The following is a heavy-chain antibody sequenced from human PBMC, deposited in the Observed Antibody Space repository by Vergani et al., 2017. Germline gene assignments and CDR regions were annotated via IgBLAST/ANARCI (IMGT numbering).Heavy chain of an antibody. D-gene: IGHD1-7*01. CDR3: ARDLHSVVAGTTGVYYYYYGMDV. CDR1: GFTFSDYY. V-gene: IGHV3-11*06. Sequence: QVQLVESGGGLVKPGGSLRLSCAASGFTFSDYYMSWIRQAPGKGLEWVSSISSSSSYIYYADSVKGRFTISRDNAKNSLYLQMNSLRAEDTAVYYCARDLHSVVAGTTGVYYYYYGMDVWGQGTTVTVSS. CDR2: ISSSSSYI. J-gene: IGHJ6*02.